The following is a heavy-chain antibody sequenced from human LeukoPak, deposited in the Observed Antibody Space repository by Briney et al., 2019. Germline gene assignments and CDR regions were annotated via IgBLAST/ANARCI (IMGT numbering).Heavy chain of an antibody. D-gene: IGHD2-2*01. J-gene: IGHJ4*02. CDR3: ASGARRTSCLDY. Sequence: GGSLRLSCAASGFTVSSNYMSWVRQAPGKGLEWVSVLYSGGSTYYTDSVKGRFTISRDNSKNTLYLQMNSLRAEDTAVYYCASGARRTSCLDYWGQGTLVTVSS. CDR1: GFTVSSNY. V-gene: IGHV3-53*01. CDR2: LYSGGST.